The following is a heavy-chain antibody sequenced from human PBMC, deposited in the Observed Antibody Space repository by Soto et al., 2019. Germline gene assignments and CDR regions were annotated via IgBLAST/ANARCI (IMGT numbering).Heavy chain of an antibody. CDR2: IYYSGST. CDR3: ARTTYSSNNFDY. V-gene: IGHV4-59*01. CDR1: GGSISSYY. D-gene: IGHD6-19*01. J-gene: IGHJ4*02. Sequence: SETLSLTCTVSGGSISSYYWSWIRQPPGKGLEWIGYIYYSGSTNYNPSLKSRVTISVDTSKNQFSLKLSSVTAADTAVYYCARTTYSSNNFDYWGQGTLVTVSS.